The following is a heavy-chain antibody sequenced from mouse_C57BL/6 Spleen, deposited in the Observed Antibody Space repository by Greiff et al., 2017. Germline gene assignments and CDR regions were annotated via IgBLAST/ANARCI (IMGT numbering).Heavy chain of an antibody. CDR3: AREGVAYYFDD. V-gene: IGHV1-78*01. D-gene: IGHD1-1*02. J-gene: IGHJ2*01. Sequence: VQLQESDAELVKPGASVTISCKVSGYTFPDHTIHWMKQRPEQGLEWIGYIYPRDGSTKYNEKFKGKATLTADKSSSTAYMQLNSLTSVDSAGYFCAREGVAYYFDDWGQGTTLTGSA. CDR1: GYTFPDHT. CDR2: IYPRDGST.